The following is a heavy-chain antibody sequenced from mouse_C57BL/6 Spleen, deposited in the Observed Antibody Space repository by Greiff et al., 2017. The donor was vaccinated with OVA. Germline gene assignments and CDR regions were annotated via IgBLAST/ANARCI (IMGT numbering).Heavy chain of an antibody. V-gene: IGHV1-63*01. D-gene: IGHD1-1*02. CDR3: ARWVGEQYYFDY. Sequence: QVHVKQSGAELVRPGTSVKMSCKASGYTFTNYWIGWAKQRPGHGLEWIGDIYPGGGYTNYNEKFKGKATLTADKSSSTAYMQFSSLTSEDSAIYYCARWVGEQYYFDYWGQGTTLTVSS. CDR2: IYPGGGYT. J-gene: IGHJ2*01. CDR1: GYTFTNYW.